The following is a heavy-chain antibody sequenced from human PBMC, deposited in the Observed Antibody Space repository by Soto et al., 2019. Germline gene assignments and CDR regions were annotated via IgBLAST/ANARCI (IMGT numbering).Heavy chain of an antibody. CDR1: GGSISSSSYY. Sequence: SETLSLTCTVSGGSISSSSYYWGWIRQPPGKGLEWIGSIYYSGSTYYNPSLKSRVTISVDTSKNQFSLKLSSVTAADTAVYYCASRGLGPAPMVRGVTIHFDYWGQGTLVTVSS. CDR3: ASRGLGPAPMVRGVTIHFDY. D-gene: IGHD3-10*01. CDR2: IYYSGST. V-gene: IGHV4-39*01. J-gene: IGHJ4*02.